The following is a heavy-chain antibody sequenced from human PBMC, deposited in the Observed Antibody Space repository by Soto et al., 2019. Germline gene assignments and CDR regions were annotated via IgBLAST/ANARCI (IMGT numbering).Heavy chain of an antibody. CDR2: ISSSSSYI. V-gene: IGHV3-21*01. CDR3: ARDPSSDCSTTSCYTWFDP. D-gene: IGHD2-2*02. Sequence: GGSLRLSCAASGFTFSSYSMNWVRQAPGKGLEWVSSISSSSSYIYYADSVKGRFTISRDNAKNSLYLQMNSLRAEDTAVYYCARDPSSDCSTTSCYTWFDPWGQGTLVTVSS. CDR1: GFTFSSYS. J-gene: IGHJ5*02.